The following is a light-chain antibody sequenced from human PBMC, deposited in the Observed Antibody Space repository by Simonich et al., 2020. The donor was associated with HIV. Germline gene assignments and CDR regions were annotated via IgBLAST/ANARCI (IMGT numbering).Light chain of an antibody. V-gene: IGLV2-14*01. J-gene: IGLJ3*02. CDR3: NSYTSSSPWV. Sequence: QSALTQPASVSGSPGQSITISCTGNSSDVGGYQYVSWYQQHPGKAPKLMIYDVNKRPSGVSNRFSGSKSGNTASLTISGLQAEDEADYYCNSYTSSSPWVFGGGTKLTVL. CDR1: SSDVGGYQY. CDR2: DVN.